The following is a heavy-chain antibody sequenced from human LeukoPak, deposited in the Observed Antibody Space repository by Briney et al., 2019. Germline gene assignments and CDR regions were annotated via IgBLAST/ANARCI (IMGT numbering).Heavy chain of an antibody. CDR2: IYYSGST. CDR3: ASQSSSWYGAAYYYYMDV. CDR1: GGSISSYY. V-gene: IGHV4-59*01. Sequence: PSETLSLTCTVSGGSISSYYWSWIRQPPGKGLEWIGYIYYSGSTNYNPPLKSRVTISVDTSKNQFSLKLSSVSAADTAVYYCASQSSSWYGAAYYYYMDVWGKGTTVTVSS. D-gene: IGHD6-13*01. J-gene: IGHJ6*03.